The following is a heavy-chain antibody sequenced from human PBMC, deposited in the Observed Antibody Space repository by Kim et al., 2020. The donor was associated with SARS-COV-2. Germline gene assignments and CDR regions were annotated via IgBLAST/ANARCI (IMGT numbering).Heavy chain of an antibody. V-gene: IGHV5-51*01. CDR2: IYPGDSDT. Sequence: GESLKISCKGSGYSFTSYWIGWVRQMPGKGLEWMGIIYPGDSDTRYSPSFQGQVTISADKSISTAYLQWSSLKASDTAMYYCARRSGRRVREETAFDYWGQGTLVTVSS. CDR1: GYSFTSYW. D-gene: IGHD3-10*01. J-gene: IGHJ4*02. CDR3: ARRSGRRVREETAFDY.